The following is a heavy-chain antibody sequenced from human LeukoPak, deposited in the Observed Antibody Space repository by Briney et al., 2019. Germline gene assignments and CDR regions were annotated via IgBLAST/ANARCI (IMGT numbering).Heavy chain of an antibody. CDR3: ARTYCSSWYCGDYYYYYYMDV. V-gene: IGHV3-23*01. Sequence: GGSLRLSCAASGFTFSSYAMSWVRQAPGKGLEWVSAISGSGGSTYYADSVKGRFTISRDNSKNTLYLQMNSLRAEDTAVYYCARTYCSSWYCGDYYYYYYMDVWGKGTTVTVSS. CDR1: GFTFSSYA. J-gene: IGHJ6*03. CDR2: ISGSGGST. D-gene: IGHD6-13*01.